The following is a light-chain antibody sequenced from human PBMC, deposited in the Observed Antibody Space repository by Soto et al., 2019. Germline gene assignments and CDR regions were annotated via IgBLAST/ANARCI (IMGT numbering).Light chain of an antibody. Sequence: QSALSQPASVSGSPGQSVTISCTGTSSDISYYNFVSWYQHHPGKAPRLIIFEVYNRPSGVSDRFSGSKSGNTASLTISGHLPEDEDYYYCSTYTNSVTRLFGTGTKVTVL. CDR1: SSDISYYNF. J-gene: IGLJ1*01. CDR2: EVY. V-gene: IGLV2-14*01. CDR3: STYTNSVTRL.